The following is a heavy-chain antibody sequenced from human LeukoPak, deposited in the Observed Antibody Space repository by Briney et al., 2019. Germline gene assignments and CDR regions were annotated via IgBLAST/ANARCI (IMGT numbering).Heavy chain of an antibody. J-gene: IGHJ4*02. CDR2: INHSGST. CDR3: ARMWIVYYGSGSENDY. Sequence: SETLSLTCAVYGGSFSGYYWSWIRQPPGKGLEWIGEINHSGSTNYNPSLKSRVTISVDTSKNQFSLKLSSVTAADTAVYYCARMWIVYYGSGSENDYWGQGTLVTVSS. V-gene: IGHV4-34*01. CDR1: GGSFSGYY. D-gene: IGHD3-10*01.